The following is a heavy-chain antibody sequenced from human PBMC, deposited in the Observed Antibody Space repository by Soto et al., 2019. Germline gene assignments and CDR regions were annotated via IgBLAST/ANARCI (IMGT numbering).Heavy chain of an antibody. Sequence: LSCAASGFTFDDYAMHWVRQVPGKGLEWVSGINWNSGSIGYGDSVKGRFAISRDNAKNSLHLQMNSLSAEDTAFYYCVKDESINWYSGHFRHWGQGTLVTVSS. D-gene: IGHD6-13*01. CDR1: GFTFDDYA. V-gene: IGHV3-9*01. CDR3: VKDESINWYSGHFRH. J-gene: IGHJ1*01. CDR2: INWNSGSI.